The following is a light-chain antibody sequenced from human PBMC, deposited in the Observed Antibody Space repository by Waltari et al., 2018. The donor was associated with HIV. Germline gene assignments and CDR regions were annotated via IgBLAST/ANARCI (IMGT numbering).Light chain of an antibody. J-gene: IGLJ3*02. CDR3: SSYTTSSTWV. Sequence: QSALTPPPPVSGSLGQSVTISCTGTSSDIGAYNRVSWYQQSPGTAPKLRIYEVTHRPSGVPVRFSGSKSGNTASLTISGLQADDEADYYCSSYTTSSTWVFGGGTKLTVL. CDR1: SSDIGAYNR. CDR2: EVT. V-gene: IGLV2-18*02.